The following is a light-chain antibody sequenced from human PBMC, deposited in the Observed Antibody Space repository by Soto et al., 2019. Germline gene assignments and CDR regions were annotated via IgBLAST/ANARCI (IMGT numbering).Light chain of an antibody. Sequence: QSVLTQPPSVSGAPGQRVTISCTGSSSNIGAGYDVHWYQQLPGTAPKLLIYGNSNRPSGVPDRFSGSKSGTSASLAITGLQAEDEADYYCQSYDSSLSGSPNVVFGGGTKLTVL. CDR3: QSYDSSLSGSPNVV. V-gene: IGLV1-40*01. CDR2: GNS. CDR1: SSNIGAGYD. J-gene: IGLJ2*01.